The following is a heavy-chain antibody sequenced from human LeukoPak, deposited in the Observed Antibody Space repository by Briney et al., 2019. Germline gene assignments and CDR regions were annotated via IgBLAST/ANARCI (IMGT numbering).Heavy chain of an antibody. CDR2: ISYDGSNK. V-gene: IGHV3-30*18. CDR1: GGSISSYY. CDR3: AKTSKWELLYAFDI. J-gene: IGHJ3*02. D-gene: IGHD1-26*01. Sequence: LSLTCTVSGGSISSYYWSWIRQPPGKGLEWVAVISYDGSNKYYADSVKGRFTISRDNSKNTLYLQMNSLRAEDTAVYYCAKTSKWELLYAFDIWGQGTMVTVSS.